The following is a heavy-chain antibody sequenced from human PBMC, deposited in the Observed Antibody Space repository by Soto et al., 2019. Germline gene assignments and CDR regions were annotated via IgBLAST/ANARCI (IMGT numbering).Heavy chain of an antibody. CDR1: GFTFSRHA. Sequence: GGSLRLSCTASGFTFSRHAMTWVRQAPGKGLEWVSGLSDSGASIYYADSVKGRFTISRDNSMNTLYLQMNTLRAEDTAVYYCAKVSSSWYAGFFDLWGQGT. CDR2: LSDSGASI. D-gene: IGHD6-13*01. V-gene: IGHV3-23*01. J-gene: IGHJ4*02. CDR3: AKVSSSWYAGFFDL.